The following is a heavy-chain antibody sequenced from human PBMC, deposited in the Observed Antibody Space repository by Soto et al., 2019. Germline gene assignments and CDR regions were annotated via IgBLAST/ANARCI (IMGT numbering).Heavy chain of an antibody. CDR2: IYYSGST. CDR1: GGSISSSSYY. Sequence: SETLSLTCTVSGGSISSSSYYWGWIRQPPGKGLEWIGSIYYSGSTYYNPSLKSRVTISVDTSKNQFSLKLSSVTAADTAVYYCARHVRYCSGGSCYSNIDYWGQGALVTVSS. CDR3: ARHVRYCSGGSCYSNIDY. V-gene: IGHV4-39*01. D-gene: IGHD2-15*01. J-gene: IGHJ4*02.